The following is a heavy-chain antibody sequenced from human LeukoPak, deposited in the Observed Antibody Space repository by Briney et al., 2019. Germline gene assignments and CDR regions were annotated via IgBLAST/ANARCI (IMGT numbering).Heavy chain of an antibody. J-gene: IGHJ4*02. CDR1: GGSISSSSYY. Sequence: SETLSLTCTVSGGSISSSSYYWGWIRQPPGKGLEWIGSIYYSGSTYYNPSLKSRVTISVDTSKNQFSLKLSSVTAADTAVYYCARNSLASQWLALWGQGTLVTVSS. D-gene: IGHD6-19*01. V-gene: IGHV4-39*01. CDR2: IYYSGST. CDR3: ARNSLASQWLAL.